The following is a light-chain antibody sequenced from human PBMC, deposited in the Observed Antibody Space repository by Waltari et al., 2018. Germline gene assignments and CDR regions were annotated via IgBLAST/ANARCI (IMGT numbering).Light chain of an antibody. Sequence: QSALSQPLSVSGSPGQSVTISCTGTSNDVGGYYYVSWFQQFPGKAPNLIIYDVTRRHSGVPDRFSGSKPGNTASLTISGLQVEDEATYYCCSRAGTYTWLFGGGTKVTVL. CDR1: SNDVGGYYY. J-gene: IGLJ2*01. CDR2: DVT. V-gene: IGLV2-11*01. CDR3: CSRAGTYTWL.